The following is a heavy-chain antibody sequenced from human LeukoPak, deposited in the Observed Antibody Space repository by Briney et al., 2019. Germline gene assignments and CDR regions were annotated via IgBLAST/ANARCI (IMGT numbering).Heavy chain of an antibody. J-gene: IGHJ3*02. V-gene: IGHV4-61*01. CDR2: IYYSGST. CDR1: GGSVSSGSYY. D-gene: IGHD3-16*01. CDR3: ARDLRIQDVFDI. Sequence: SETLSLTCTVSGGSVSSGSYYWSWIRQPPGKGLEWIGYIYYSGSTNYNPSLKSRVTISVDTSKNQFSLKLSSVTAADTAVYYCARDLRIQDVFDIWGQGTMVTVSS.